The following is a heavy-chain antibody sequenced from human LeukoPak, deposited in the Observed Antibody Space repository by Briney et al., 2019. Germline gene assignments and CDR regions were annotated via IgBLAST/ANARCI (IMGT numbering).Heavy chain of an antibody. J-gene: IGHJ6*03. CDR3: ARHNPPPTGFCSGTCCFMSGSQYFYMDV. Sequence: SETLSLTCTVSGGSISGYFWSWVRQPPGKGPGLIESIYSTGTTNYSPSLSGRVTISVDTSKNQLSLNLSFVTATDTAVYHCARHNPPPTGFCSGTCCFMSGSQYFYMDVWGKGTSVTVS. V-gene: IGHV4-4*09. D-gene: IGHD3-10*02. CDR2: IYSTGTT. CDR1: GGSISGYF.